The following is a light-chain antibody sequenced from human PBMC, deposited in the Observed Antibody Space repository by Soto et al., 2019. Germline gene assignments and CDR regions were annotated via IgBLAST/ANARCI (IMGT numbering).Light chain of an antibody. CDR2: AAS. CDR1: QRISNN. Sequence: EIVMTQSPATLSVSPGERATLSCRASQRISNNLAWYQQKPGQAPRLLIYAASNRATGIPARFSGSGSGTEFTLTISSLQSEDFAVYYCQQYITWYTFGQGTKLEIK. CDR3: QQYITWYT. V-gene: IGKV3-15*01. J-gene: IGKJ2*01.